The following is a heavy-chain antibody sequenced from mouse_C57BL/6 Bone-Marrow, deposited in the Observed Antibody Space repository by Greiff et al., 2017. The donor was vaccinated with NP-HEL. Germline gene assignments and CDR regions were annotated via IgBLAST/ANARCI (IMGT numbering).Heavy chain of an antibody. Sequence: VQLQQSGAELVRPGASVKLSCTASGFNIKDDYMHWVKQRPEQGLEWIGWIVPENGGTEYASKFQGKATITADTSSNTAYLQLSSLTSEDTAVYYCTTNYDEASWFAYWGQGTLVTVSA. V-gene: IGHV14-4*01. J-gene: IGHJ3*01. CDR1: GFNIKDDY. CDR2: IVPENGGT. CDR3: TTNYDEASWFAY. D-gene: IGHD2-4*01.